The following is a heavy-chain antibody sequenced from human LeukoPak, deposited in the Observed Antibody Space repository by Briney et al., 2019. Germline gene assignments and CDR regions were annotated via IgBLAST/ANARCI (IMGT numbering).Heavy chain of an antibody. CDR3: ARYWGPYDNSGAYFDY. J-gene: IGHJ4*02. V-gene: IGHV4-39*01. Sequence: SETLSLTCTVPGDSISSSSYYWVWLRQPPGKRLEWIATIHYTGSTYYNPSLKGRVTISVDTSKNQFSLKLSSVTAADTATYYCARYWGPYDNSGAYFDYWGQGTLVTVSS. CDR2: IHYTGST. D-gene: IGHD3-22*01. CDR1: GDSISSSSYY.